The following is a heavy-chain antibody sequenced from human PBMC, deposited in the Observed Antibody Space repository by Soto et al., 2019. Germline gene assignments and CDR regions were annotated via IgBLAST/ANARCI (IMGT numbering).Heavy chain of an antibody. J-gene: IGHJ6*03. CDR3: ARGGAAAGNWDYYHYMDV. CDR2: MNPNSGNT. CDR1: GYTFTSYD. D-gene: IGHD6-13*01. Sequence: ASVKVSCKASGYTFTSYDINWVRQATGQGLEWMGWMNPNSGNTGYAQKFQGRVTMTRNTSISTAYMELSSLRSEDTAVYYCARGGAAAGNWDYYHYMDVWGKGTTVTVSS. V-gene: IGHV1-8*01.